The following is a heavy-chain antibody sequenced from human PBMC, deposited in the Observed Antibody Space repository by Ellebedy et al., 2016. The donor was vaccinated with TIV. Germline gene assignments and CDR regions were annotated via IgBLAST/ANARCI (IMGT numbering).Heavy chain of an antibody. J-gene: IGHJ6*02. CDR3: TKHRPSVSMDV. CDR2: ISADGTRA. V-gene: IGHV3-23*01. Sequence: GESLKISCAASGFTVSSNYMSWVRQSPERGLEWISAISADGTRAYYADSVKGRFIISRDNSKNTLYLQMNSLRAEDTAVYYSTKHRPSVSMDVWGQGTTVTVSS. CDR1: GFTVSSNY.